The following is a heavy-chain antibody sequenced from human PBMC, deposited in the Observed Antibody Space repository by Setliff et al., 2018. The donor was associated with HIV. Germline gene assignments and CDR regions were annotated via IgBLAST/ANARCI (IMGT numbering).Heavy chain of an antibody. V-gene: IGHV5-51*01. D-gene: IGHD3-10*01. J-gene: IGHJ6*03. CDR3: ALLRGYYYGSGSYFLGYMDV. CDR2: IYPGDSDT. CDR1: GYRFASYW. Sequence: GESLKLSCQGSGYRFASYWIGWVRQMPGKGLEWMGLIYPGDSDTRYSPSFQGLVTISADKSISTAYLQWSSLKASDTAIYYCALLRGYYYGSGSYFLGYMDVWGKGTTVTVSS.